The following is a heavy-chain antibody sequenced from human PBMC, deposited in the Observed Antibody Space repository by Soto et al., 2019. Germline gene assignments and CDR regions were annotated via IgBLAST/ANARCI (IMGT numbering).Heavy chain of an antibody. J-gene: IGHJ6*02. CDR1: GGTFRSSA. CDR3: ARARVRVQVGGNYYYIMDV. D-gene: IGHD1-1*01. CDR2: IIPIFPTP. Sequence: QGQLVQSGAEVKKPVSSVKLSCKASGGTFRSSAISWVQQAPGQGLEWMGGIIPIFPTPDCAQKFQERVTITADESASTPYMELRRLTSEDTAVYDCARARVRVQVGGNYYYIMDVWGQGTTVTVSS. V-gene: IGHV1-69*12.